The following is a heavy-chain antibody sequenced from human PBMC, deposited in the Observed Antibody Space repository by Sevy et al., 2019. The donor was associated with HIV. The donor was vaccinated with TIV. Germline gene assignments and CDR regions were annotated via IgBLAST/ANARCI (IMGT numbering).Heavy chain of an antibody. J-gene: IGHJ4*02. Sequence: SETLSLTCTVSGGSITNYYWDWIRQPPGMRLEWIGYIHSSGNTNSNPSLKSRVTISVDTSKNQFSLNLNSVTAADTAVYYCARYMGSGTSFDYWGQGTLVTVSS. CDR1: GGSITNYY. CDR2: IHSSGNT. CDR3: ARYMGSGTSFDY. D-gene: IGHD6-13*01. V-gene: IGHV4-59*13.